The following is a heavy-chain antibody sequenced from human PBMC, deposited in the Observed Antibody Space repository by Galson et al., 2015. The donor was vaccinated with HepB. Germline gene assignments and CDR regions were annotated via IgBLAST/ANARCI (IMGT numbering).Heavy chain of an antibody. CDR2: ISYDGSNK. J-gene: IGHJ4*02. CDR1: GFTFSSYA. Sequence: SLRLSCAASGFTFSSYAMHWVRQAPGKGLEWVAVISYDGSNKYYADSVKGRFTISRDNSKNTLYLQMNSLRAEDTAVYYCAREGAAAGTFLDYWGQGTLVTVSS. V-gene: IGHV3-30*04. CDR3: AREGAAAGTFLDY. D-gene: IGHD6-13*01.